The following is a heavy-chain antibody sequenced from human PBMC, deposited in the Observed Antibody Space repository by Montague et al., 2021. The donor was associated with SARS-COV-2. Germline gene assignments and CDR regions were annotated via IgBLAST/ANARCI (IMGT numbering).Heavy chain of an antibody. V-gene: IGHV4-61*09. Sequence: TLSLTCTVSGDSISSGDYHWSWVRQPAGKGLEWIGYIYTLGSTSYNPSLKSRVTISMDTSKNQLSLKLSSVTAADTAVYFCARSPYRTTYLSGMDVWGQGTTVTVSS. CDR1: GDSISSGDYH. CDR2: IYTLGST. D-gene: IGHD1-14*01. J-gene: IGHJ6*02. CDR3: ARSPYRTTYLSGMDV.